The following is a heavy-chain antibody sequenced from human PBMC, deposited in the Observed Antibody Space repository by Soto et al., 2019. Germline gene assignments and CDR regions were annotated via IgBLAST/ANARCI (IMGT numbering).Heavy chain of an antibody. CDR1: GGSISSGGYS. V-gene: IGHV4-30-2*01. CDR2: IYHSGST. J-gene: IGHJ4*02. D-gene: IGHD3-22*01. Sequence: SETLSLTCAVSGGSISSGGYSWSWIRQPPGKGLEWIGYIYHSGSTYYNPSLKSRVTISVDRSKNQFSLKLSSVTAADTAVYYCARQSITTYYFDYWGQGTLVTVSS. CDR3: ARQSITTYYFDY.